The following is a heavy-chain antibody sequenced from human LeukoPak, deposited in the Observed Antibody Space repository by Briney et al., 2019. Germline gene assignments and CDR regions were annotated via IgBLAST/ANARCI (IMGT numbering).Heavy chain of an antibody. V-gene: IGHV4-38-2*02. CDR3: ARGFWSRYFDY. CDR1: GYSIGSGFY. Sequence: ASETLSLTCTVSGYSIGSGFYWGWIRQPPGKGLEWIGYIYHGGNTDYNPSLKGRFTISIDTSKNQFSLKLNSVTPADTAVYYCARGFWSRYFDYWGQGTLVTVSS. CDR2: IYHGGNT. J-gene: IGHJ4*02. D-gene: IGHD2-8*02.